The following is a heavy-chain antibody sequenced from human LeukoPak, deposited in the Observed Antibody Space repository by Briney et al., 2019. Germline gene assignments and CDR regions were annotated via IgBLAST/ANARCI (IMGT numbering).Heavy chain of an antibody. CDR2: ISVSGSTT. D-gene: IGHD3-3*01. J-gene: IGHJ4*02. CDR1: GFTFSSFA. CDR3: AKGRRFLEWLLLDS. Sequence: GGSLRLSCAASGFTFSSFAMSWVRQAPGKGLECVSTISVSGSTTYYADSVKGRFTISRDSSKNTLYLHMKSVRAEDTAVYYCAKGRRFLEWLLLDSWGQGILATATS. V-gene: IGHV3-23*01.